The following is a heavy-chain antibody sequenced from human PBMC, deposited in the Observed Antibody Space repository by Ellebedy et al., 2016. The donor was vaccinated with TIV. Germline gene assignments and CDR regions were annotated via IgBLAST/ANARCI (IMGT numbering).Heavy chain of an antibody. CDR1: GFSFDTYA. CDR3: AKDVRYTTGWGGALDI. Sequence: PGGSLRLSCVASGFSFDTYAMKWVRQAPGKGLEWVSSIGSSAYTTHYVDSVKGRFTISRDNSRNTLYLQMNSLRGEDTAVYFCAKDVRYTTGWGGALDIWGQGAMVTVSS. CDR2: IGSSAYTT. J-gene: IGHJ3*02. V-gene: IGHV3-23*01. D-gene: IGHD2-8*02.